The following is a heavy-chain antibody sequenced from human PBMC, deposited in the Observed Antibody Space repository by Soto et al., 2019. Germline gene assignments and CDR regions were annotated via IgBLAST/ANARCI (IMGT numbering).Heavy chain of an antibody. CDR1: GFTFSSFW. J-gene: IGHJ4*02. CDR2: IKQDGSEK. CDR3: AGSEYSRGKFHS. D-gene: IGHD6-13*01. V-gene: IGHV3-7*01. Sequence: PGGSLRLSCAASGFTFSSFWMSWVRQAPGKGLEWVANIKQDGSEKNYVDSVKGRFTISRDNAQNSLYLQINSLRAEDTAVYYWAGSEYSRGKFHSGGRETLVTVSS.